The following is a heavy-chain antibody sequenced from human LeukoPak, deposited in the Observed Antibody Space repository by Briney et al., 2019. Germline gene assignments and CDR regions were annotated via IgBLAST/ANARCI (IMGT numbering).Heavy chain of an antibody. CDR3: ARGGSYFDY. CDR1: GFTFDDYA. D-gene: IGHD1-26*01. CDR2: ISWNSGSI. Sequence: GRSLRLSCAASGFTFDDYAMHWVRQAPGKGLEWVSGISWNSGSIGYADSVKGRFTISRDNAKNSLYLQMNSLRAEDTAVYYCARGGSYFDYWGQGTLVTGSS. J-gene: IGHJ4*02. V-gene: IGHV3-9*01.